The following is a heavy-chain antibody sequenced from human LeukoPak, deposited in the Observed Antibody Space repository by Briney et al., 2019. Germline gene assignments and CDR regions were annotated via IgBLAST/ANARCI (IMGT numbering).Heavy chain of an antibody. D-gene: IGHD6-6*01. Sequence: ASVKVSCKASGYTFTSYAMNWVRQAPGQGLEWMGWINTNTGNPTYAQGFTGRFVFSLDTSVSTAYLQISSLKAEDTAVYYCASGRSHSSSSANWFDPWGQGTLVTVSS. V-gene: IGHV7-4-1*02. J-gene: IGHJ5*02. CDR1: GYTFTSYA. CDR2: INTNTGNP. CDR3: ASGRSHSSSSANWFDP.